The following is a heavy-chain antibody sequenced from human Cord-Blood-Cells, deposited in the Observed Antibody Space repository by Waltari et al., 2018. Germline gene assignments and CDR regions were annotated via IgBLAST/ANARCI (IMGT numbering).Heavy chain of an antibody. D-gene: IGHD6-19*01. CDR3: ARIPQRAVAGTFDY. V-gene: IGHV2-26*01. J-gene: IGHJ4*02. Sequence: QVTLKESGPVLVKPTETLTLTCTVSGFSLSNARMGVRWIRQPPGKALEWLAHIFSNAENSYSTSLKSRLTISKDTSNSQVVLTMTTMDPVDTATYYCARIPQRAVAGTFDYWGQGTLVTVSS. CDR2: IFSNAEN. CDR1: GFSLSNARMG.